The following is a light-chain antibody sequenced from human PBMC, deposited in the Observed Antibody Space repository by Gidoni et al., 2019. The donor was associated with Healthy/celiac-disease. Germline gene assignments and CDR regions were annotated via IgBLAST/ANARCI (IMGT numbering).Light chain of an antibody. V-gene: IGKV1-5*03. CDR1: QSISSW. CDR2: KAS. Sequence: DIQMTQSPSTLSASVGDRVTITCRASQSISSWLAWYQQKPGKAPKLLIYKASSLESGVPSRFSGSGSGTECTLTISSMQPDDFATYYCKQYNSYSRSFGQGTKLEIK. CDR3: KQYNSYSRS. J-gene: IGKJ2*03.